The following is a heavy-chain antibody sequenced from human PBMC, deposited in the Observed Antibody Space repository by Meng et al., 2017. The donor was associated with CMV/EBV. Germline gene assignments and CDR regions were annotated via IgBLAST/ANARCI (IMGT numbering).Heavy chain of an antibody. CDR2: IDTDGTVT. Sequence: QRVQSAGGLVRLGGSLRRPCADSGFSFSGYWMHWVRQAPGEGPVWVSRIDTDGTVTSYAESVRGRFTISRDNSKNTLYLQMNDLRAGDSGVYYCVRDLVGNRDSWGHGTLVTVSS. V-gene: IGHV3-74*03. D-gene: IGHD1-14*01. CDR1: GFSFSGYW. J-gene: IGHJ5*01. CDR3: VRDLVGNRDS.